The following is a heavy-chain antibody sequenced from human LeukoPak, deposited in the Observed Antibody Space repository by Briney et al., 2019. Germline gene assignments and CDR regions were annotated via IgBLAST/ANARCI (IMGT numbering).Heavy chain of an antibody. CDR2: ISSSSYI. CDR3: ARSAVVVAATLCAWFDP. J-gene: IGHJ5*02. Sequence: TGGSLRLSCAASGFTFSSYRMNWVRQAPGKGLGWVSSISSSSYIYSPDSVKGRFTITRDNAKNSLYLQMNSLRAEDTAVYYCARSAVVVAATLCAWFDPWGQGTLVTVSS. CDR1: GFTFSSYR. D-gene: IGHD2-15*01. V-gene: IGHV3-21*01.